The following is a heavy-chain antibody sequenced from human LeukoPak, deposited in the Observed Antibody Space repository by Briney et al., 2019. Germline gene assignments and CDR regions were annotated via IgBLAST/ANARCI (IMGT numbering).Heavy chain of an antibody. CDR3: TTLWLGPEF. CDR1: GFSFSNAW. J-gene: IGHJ4*02. D-gene: IGHD3-10*01. CDR2: IKSVSDGETT. Sequence: GGSLRLSCAVSGFSFSNAWMNWVRQAPGKGLECVGRIKSVSDGETTDYAAPVKGRFIISRDDSRSTLCLQMHSLRTEDTAVYYCTTLWLGPEFWGQGTLVTVSS. V-gene: IGHV3-15*01.